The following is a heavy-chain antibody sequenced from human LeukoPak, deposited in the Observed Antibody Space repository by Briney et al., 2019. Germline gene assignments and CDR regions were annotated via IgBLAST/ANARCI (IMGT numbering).Heavy chain of an antibody. V-gene: IGHV3-30*04. D-gene: IGHD3-3*01. Sequence: GRSLRLSCEASGFTFSIFPMHWVRQAPGKGLEWVALISSGSEKYYADSVKGRFTISRDNSKNMLYLQMNSLRADDTAVYYCARDLELSAVYYFDSWAREPWSSYPQ. J-gene: IGHJ4*02. CDR1: GFTFSIFP. CDR2: ISSGSEK. CDR3: ARDLELSAVYYFDS.